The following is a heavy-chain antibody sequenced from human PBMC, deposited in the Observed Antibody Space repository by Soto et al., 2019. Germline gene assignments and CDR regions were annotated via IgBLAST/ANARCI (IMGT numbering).Heavy chain of an antibody. D-gene: IGHD3-10*01. Sequence: VKVSCKASGYPFTGYYIHWVRQTPGQGLQRMGSINPKNGATTKPQGFQVRVTVSSGSSISASSMELSRRIGDDTAVYYCARSYDALPPCMEPVGNSLGSSDIEVFQ. V-gene: IGHV1-2*02. J-gene: IGHJ1*01. CDR3: ARSYDALPPCMEPVGNSLGSSDIEVFQ. CDR1: GYPFTGYY. CDR2: INPKNGAT.